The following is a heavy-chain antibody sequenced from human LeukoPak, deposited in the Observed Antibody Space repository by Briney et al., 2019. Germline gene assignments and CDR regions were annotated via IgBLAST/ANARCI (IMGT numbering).Heavy chain of an antibody. V-gene: IGHV4-59*01. CDR3: ARETTYPYALKAFDI. J-gene: IGHJ3*02. CDR2: IYYSGGT. CDR1: GGSMSGYY. D-gene: IGHD2-2*01. Sequence: SETLSLTCTVSGGSMSGYYWSWIRQPPGKGLEWIGHIYYSGGTSYNPSLRSRLTMSEDTSNNQFSLTLSPVTAADTAVYYCARETTYPYALKAFDIWGQRTMVTLSS.